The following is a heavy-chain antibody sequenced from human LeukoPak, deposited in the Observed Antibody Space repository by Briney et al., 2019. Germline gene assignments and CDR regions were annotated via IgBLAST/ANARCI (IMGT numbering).Heavy chain of an antibody. D-gene: IGHD6-13*01. J-gene: IGHJ5*02. Sequence: SETLSLTCTVSGGSISSYYWSWIRQPPGKGLEWIGYIYYSGSTNYNPSLKSRVTISVDTSKNQFSLKLSSVPPADTAVYYCARGPSIAAAGRWFDPGARGTLVTVSS. V-gene: IGHV4-59*01. CDR3: ARGPSIAAAGRWFDP. CDR2: IYYSGST. CDR1: GGSISSYY.